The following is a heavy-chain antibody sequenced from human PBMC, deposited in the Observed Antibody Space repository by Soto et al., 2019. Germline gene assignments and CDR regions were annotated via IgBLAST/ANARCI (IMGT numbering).Heavy chain of an antibody. CDR1: GFNFSNHW. J-gene: IGHJ5*02. CDR3: ARESGDWPLNWFDP. Sequence: GSLKLSCAASGFNFSNHWMHWVRQRPGEGLVWVSRITSDGKSKAYAESVKGRFAISSDNAKNTLYLQMNGLTAEATAVYYCARESGDWPLNWFDPWGLGTLVTVSS. D-gene: IGHD2-21*02. V-gene: IGHV3-74*01. CDR2: ITSDGKSK.